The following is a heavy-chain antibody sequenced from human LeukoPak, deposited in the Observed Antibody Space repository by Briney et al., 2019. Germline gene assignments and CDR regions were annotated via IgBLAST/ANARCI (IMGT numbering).Heavy chain of an antibody. CDR1: GFPFSSHG. Sequence: GGSLRLSCAASGFPFSSHGMSWVRQAPGKGLEWVSGIIGGGGSTYYADSVKGRFTISGDNSRNTLFLQMNSLRAEDTAVYYCAHGAMYQLDYWGQGTLVAVSS. V-gene: IGHV3-23*01. CDR3: AHGAMYQLDY. J-gene: IGHJ4*02. CDR2: IIGGGGST. D-gene: IGHD2-2*01.